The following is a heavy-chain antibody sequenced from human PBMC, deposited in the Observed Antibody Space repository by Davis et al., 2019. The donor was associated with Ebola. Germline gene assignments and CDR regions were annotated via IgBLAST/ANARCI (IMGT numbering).Heavy chain of an antibody. CDR2: ISSDGGIT. CDR3: VRTTYGAPEY. D-gene: IGHD3-10*02. J-gene: IGHJ4*02. Sequence: PGGSLRLSCAPSGFTFSRYWMHWVRQAPGKGLVYVPRISSDGGITSYADSVKGPFTISRDNAKSTLYLQMNSLTDEDTAVYYCVRTTYGAPEYWGQGTLVTVSS. V-gene: IGHV3-74*01. CDR1: GFTFSRYW.